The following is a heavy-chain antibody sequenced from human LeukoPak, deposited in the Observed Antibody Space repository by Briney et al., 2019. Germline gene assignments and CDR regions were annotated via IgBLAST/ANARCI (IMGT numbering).Heavy chain of an antibody. Sequence: SETLSLTCTVSGGSISSYYWSWIRQPPGKGLEWIGEISHSGSTNYNPSLKSRVTISVDTSKNQFSLKLSSVTAADTAVYYCAMRVAAAGMNYWGQGTLVTVSS. CDR1: GGSISSYY. V-gene: IGHV4-34*01. D-gene: IGHD6-13*01. J-gene: IGHJ4*02. CDR3: AMRVAAAGMNY. CDR2: ISHSGST.